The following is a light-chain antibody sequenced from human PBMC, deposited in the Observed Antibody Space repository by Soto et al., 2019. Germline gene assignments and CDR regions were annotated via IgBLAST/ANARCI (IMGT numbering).Light chain of an antibody. CDR1: ALPKQY. V-gene: IGLV3-25*03. J-gene: IGLJ7*01. CDR3: HSGDTSGRYRV. CDR2: KDT. Sequence: SYELTQPPSLSVSPGQTATITCSGDALPKQYVYWYQQKPGQAPVLVIYKDTERHSGIPERFSGSSSGTTVTLTISGAQAEDEADYYCHSGDTSGRYRVFGGGTQLTVL.